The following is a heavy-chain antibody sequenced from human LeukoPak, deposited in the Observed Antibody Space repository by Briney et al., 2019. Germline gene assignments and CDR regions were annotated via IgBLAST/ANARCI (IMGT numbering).Heavy chain of an antibody. V-gene: IGHV3-48*01. Sequence: GGSLRLSCAASGFTFNSYDMNWVRQAPGKGLEWVSYISSSGTTIDYADSVKGRFTISRDNAKNSLYLQMNSLRAEDTAVYYCAREEVAARGNWFDPWGQGTLVTVSS. J-gene: IGHJ5*02. CDR3: AREEVAARGNWFDP. D-gene: IGHD6-6*01. CDR1: GFTFNSYD. CDR2: ISSSGTTI.